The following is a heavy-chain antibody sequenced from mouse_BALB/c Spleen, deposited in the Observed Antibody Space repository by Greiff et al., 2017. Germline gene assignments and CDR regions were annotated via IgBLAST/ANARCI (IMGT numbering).Heavy chain of an antibody. CDR2: IYPGDGDT. CDR3: ARPYDYDD. D-gene: IGHD2-4*01. CDR1: GYTFTSYW. J-gene: IGHJ2*01. V-gene: IGHV1-87*01. Sequence: QVQLQQSGAELARPGASVKLSCKASGYTFTSYWMQWVKQRPGQGLEWIGAIYPGDGDTRYTQKFKGKATLTADKSSSTAYMQLSSLASEDSAVYYCARPYDYDDWGQGTTLTVSS.